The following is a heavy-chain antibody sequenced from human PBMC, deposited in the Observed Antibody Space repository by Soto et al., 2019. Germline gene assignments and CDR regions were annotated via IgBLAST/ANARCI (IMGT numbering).Heavy chain of an antibody. J-gene: IGHJ6*02. CDR3: VKGYWKGDV. CDR1: GFTFSTYA. CDR2: ISGSGGSI. D-gene: IGHD1-1*01. V-gene: IGHV3-23*01. Sequence: EVQLLESGGGLVQPGGSLRLSGAASGFTFSTYAMNWVRQARGNGLAWVSAISGSGGSIHYADSVKGRFTVSRDNSKNTLYLQMNSLRGEATAVYHCVKGYWKGDVWGQGTTVSVSS.